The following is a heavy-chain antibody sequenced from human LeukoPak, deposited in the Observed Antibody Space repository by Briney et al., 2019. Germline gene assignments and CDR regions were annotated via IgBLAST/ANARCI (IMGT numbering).Heavy chain of an antibody. J-gene: IGHJ4*02. CDR1: GFTFRSYA. Sequence: PGGSLRLSCAASGFTFRSYAMHWVRQAPGKGLEWVAVVSSDGSNKFYAVSVKGRFTISRDNSKNTLYLQMSSLRAEDTAVYFCAKDGGIAVAGTIDFWGQGTLVTVSS. CDR3: AKDGGIAVAGTIDF. D-gene: IGHD6-19*01. CDR2: VSSDGSNK. V-gene: IGHV3-30-3*01.